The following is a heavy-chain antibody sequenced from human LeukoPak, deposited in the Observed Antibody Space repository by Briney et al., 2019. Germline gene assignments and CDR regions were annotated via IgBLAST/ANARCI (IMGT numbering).Heavy chain of an antibody. CDR3: ASADYDDYYIDF. CDR1: GGSISSYY. CDR2: IYYSGMT. D-gene: IGHD4-17*01. V-gene: IGHV4-59*01. J-gene: IGHJ4*02. Sequence: PETLSLTCTVSGGSISSYYWSWFRQPPGKGLEWIGYIYYSGMTNYNPSLKSRVTISLDTSKNQFSLKLSSVTAADTAVYYCASADYDDYYIDFWGQGTLVTVSS.